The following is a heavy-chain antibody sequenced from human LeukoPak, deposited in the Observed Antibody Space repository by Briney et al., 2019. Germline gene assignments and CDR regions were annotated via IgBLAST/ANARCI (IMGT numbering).Heavy chain of an antibody. Sequence: SETLSLTCTVSGASISFYYWSWIRQPPGKGLEWIGYIYYSGSTNYNPSLKSRVTISVDTSKNQFSLKLSSVTAADTAVYYCARQSPYSSGWYYFDYWGQGTLVTVSS. CDR3: ARQSPYSSGWYYFDY. D-gene: IGHD6-19*01. V-gene: IGHV4-59*08. CDR1: GASISFYY. CDR2: IYYSGST. J-gene: IGHJ4*02.